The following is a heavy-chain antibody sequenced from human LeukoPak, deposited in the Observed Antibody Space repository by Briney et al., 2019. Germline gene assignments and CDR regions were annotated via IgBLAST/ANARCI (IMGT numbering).Heavy chain of an antibody. J-gene: IGHJ4*02. V-gene: IGHV3-48*04. Sequence: SGGSLRLSCEASGLTFSSYSMSWVRQAPGKGLEWVSYISSSSSTIYYADSVKGRFTISRDNAKNSLYLQMNSLRAEDTAVYYCARGGYSYGPLYYFDYWGQGTLVTVSS. CDR1: GLTFSSYS. D-gene: IGHD5-18*01. CDR3: ARGGYSYGPLYYFDY. CDR2: ISSSSSTI.